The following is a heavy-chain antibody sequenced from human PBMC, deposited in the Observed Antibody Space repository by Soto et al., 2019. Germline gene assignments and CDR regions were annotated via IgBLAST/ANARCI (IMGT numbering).Heavy chain of an antibody. J-gene: IGHJ4*02. CDR3: AKGRYYDSSTDLDY. D-gene: IGHD3-22*01. Sequence: GGSLRLSCAASVFTFSSYAMSWVRQAPGKGLEWVSAISGSGGSTYYADSVKGRFTISRDNSKNTLYLQMNSLRAEDTAVYYCAKGRYYDSSTDLDYWGQGTLVTVSS. V-gene: IGHV3-23*01. CDR2: ISGSGGST. CDR1: VFTFSSYA.